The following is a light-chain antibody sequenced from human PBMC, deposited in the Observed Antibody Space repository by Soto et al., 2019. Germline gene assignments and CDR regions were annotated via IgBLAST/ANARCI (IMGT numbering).Light chain of an antibody. Sequence: QSALTQPASVSGSPGQSITISCTGTSSDVGGYNYVSWYQQHPGKAPKLMIYEVSNRPSGVSNRFSGSKSGNTASLTISGLQAEDAADYYCNSYSSSTTYVFGIGTKLTVL. CDR2: EVS. V-gene: IGLV2-14*01. J-gene: IGLJ1*01. CDR3: NSYSSSTTYV. CDR1: SSDVGGYNY.